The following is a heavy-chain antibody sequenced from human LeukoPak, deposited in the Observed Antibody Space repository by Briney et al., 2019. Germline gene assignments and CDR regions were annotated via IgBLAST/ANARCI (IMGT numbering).Heavy chain of an antibody. Sequence: GGSLRLSCAASGFTFSSYSMNWVRQAPGKGLGWISYIGISSGNTKYADSVKGRFTISGDNAKNSLYLQMNSLRVEDTAAYYCARDYRYAFDNWGQGTLVTVSS. CDR2: IGISSGNT. J-gene: IGHJ4*02. CDR1: GFTFSSYS. D-gene: IGHD5-12*01. CDR3: ARDYRYAFDN. V-gene: IGHV3-48*04.